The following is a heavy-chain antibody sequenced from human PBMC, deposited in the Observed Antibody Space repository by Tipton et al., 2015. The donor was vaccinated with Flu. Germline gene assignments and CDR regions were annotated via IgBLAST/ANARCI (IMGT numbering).Heavy chain of an antibody. Sequence: LRLSCAVYGGSFSGYYWSWIRQPPGKGLEWIGEINHSGSTNYNPSLKSRVTISVDTSKNQFSLKLSSVTAADTAVYYCARGHTAMVGSLYYYGMDVGGQGTTVTVSS. V-gene: IGHV4-34*01. CDR1: GGSFSGYY. J-gene: IGHJ6*02. CDR3: ARGHTAMVGSLYYYGMDV. CDR2: INHSGST. D-gene: IGHD5-18*01.